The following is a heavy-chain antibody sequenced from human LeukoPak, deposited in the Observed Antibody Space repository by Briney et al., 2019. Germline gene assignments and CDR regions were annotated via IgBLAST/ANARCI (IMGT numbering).Heavy chain of an antibody. CDR1: GGSISSGGYY. J-gene: IGHJ3*02. D-gene: IGHD5-18*01. V-gene: IGHV4-30-2*03. CDR2: IYYSGST. CDR3: ASQQLWSSRAEDAFDI. Sequence: PSQTLSLTCTVSGGSISSGGYYWSWIRQPPGKGLEWIGSIYYSGSTYYNPSLKSRVTISVDTSKNQFSLKLSSVTAADTAVYYCASQQLWSSRAEDAFDIWGQGTMVTVSS.